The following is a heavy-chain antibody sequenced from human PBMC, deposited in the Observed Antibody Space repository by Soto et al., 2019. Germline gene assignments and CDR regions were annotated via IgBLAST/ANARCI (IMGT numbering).Heavy chain of an antibody. J-gene: IGHJ4*02. V-gene: IGHV3-23*01. Sequence: GGSLRLSCAASGFTFSTYVMSWVRQAPGKGLEWVSSFSGSSGSTYYADSVKGRFTISRDNSKNTLYLQMDSLRAADTAVYYCAKKTTMTTNYFDYWGQGTLVTVSS. CDR3: AKKTTMTTNYFDY. D-gene: IGHD4-17*01. CDR2: FSGSSGST. CDR1: GFTFSTYV.